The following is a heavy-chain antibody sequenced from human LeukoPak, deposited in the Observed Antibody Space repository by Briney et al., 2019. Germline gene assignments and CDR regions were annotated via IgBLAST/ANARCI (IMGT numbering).Heavy chain of an antibody. J-gene: IGHJ1*01. CDR2: FDPEDGET. CDR1: GYTXTELS. V-gene: IGHV1-24*01. CDR3: ARTGHYYDSSGYYSEYFQH. Sequence: ASVKVSCKVSGYTXTELSMHWVRQAPGKGLEWMGGFDPEDGETIYAQKFQGRVTITADKSTSTAYMELSSLRSEDTAVYYCARTGHYYDSSGYYSEYFQHWGQDTLVTVSS. D-gene: IGHD3-22*01.